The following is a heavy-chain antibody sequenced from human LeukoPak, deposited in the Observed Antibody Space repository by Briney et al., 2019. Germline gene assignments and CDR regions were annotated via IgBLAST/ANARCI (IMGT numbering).Heavy chain of an antibody. D-gene: IGHD3-3*01. CDR1: GFTFSSYW. J-gene: IGHJ3*02. CDR2: IKQDGSEK. CDR3: ANFALEWLLHGDDAFDI. V-gene: IGHV3-7*01. Sequence: GGSLRLSCAASGFTFSSYWMSWVRQAPGKGLEWVANIKQDGSEKYYVDSVKGRFTISRDNAKNTLYLQMNSLRAEDTAVYYCANFALEWLLHGDDAFDIWGQGTMVTVSS.